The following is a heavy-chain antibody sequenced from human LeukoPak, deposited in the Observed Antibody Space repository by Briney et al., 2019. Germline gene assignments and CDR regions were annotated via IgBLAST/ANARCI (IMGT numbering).Heavy chain of an antibody. Sequence: PGGSLRLSCAASGFTFSSYAMSWVRQAPGKGLEWVSAISGSGDSTYYGDSVKGRFTISRDNSKNTLYLQMNSLRAEDTAVYYCARAAYYYGSGSLIGGFDYWGQGTLVTVSS. D-gene: IGHD3-10*01. CDR1: GFTFSSYA. CDR3: ARAAYYYGSGSLIGGFDY. CDR2: ISGSGDST. V-gene: IGHV3-23*01. J-gene: IGHJ4*02.